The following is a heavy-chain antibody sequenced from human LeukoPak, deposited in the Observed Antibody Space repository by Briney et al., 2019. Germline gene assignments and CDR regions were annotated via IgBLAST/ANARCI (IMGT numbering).Heavy chain of an antibody. CDR2: IRWDGIIK. CDR1: GFTFSSYG. J-gene: IGHJ4*02. D-gene: IGHD3-22*01. V-gene: IGHV3-30*02. Sequence: PAGSLRLSCAASGFTFSSYGMHWVRQAPGKGLEWVAFIRWDGIIKYYAYSVRGLFTISRDTSKNTLYLQRNSLRADDTAVYYCARSKSYDSSGYYFDYWGQGTLVSVSS. CDR3: ARSKSYDSSGYYFDY.